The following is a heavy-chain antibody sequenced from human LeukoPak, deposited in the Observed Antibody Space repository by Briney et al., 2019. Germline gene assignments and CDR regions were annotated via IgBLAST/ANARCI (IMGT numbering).Heavy chain of an antibody. CDR2: INPNSGGT. V-gene: IGHV1-2*04. Sequence: ASVKVSCRASGYTFTGYYMHWVRQAPGQGLEWMGWINPNSGGTNYAQKFQGWVTMTRDTSISTAYMELSRLRSDDTAVYYCARDRVGARGHAFDIWGKGTTVTVSS. D-gene: IGHD1-26*01. CDR3: ARDRVGARGHAFDI. J-gene: IGHJ3*02. CDR1: GYTFTGYY.